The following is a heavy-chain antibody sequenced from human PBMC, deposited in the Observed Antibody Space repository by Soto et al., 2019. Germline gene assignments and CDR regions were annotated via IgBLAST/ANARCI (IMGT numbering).Heavy chain of an antibody. CDR2: ISWNSGSI. D-gene: IGHD6-13*01. J-gene: IGHJ4*02. V-gene: IGHV3-9*01. CDR3: AKVKGLIAAAGPFDY. Sequence: GGSLRLSCAASGFTFDDYAMHWVRQAPGKGLEWVSGISWNSGSIGYADSVKGRFTNSRDNAKNSLYLQMNSLRAEDTALYYCAKVKGLIAAAGPFDYWGQGTLVTVSS. CDR1: GFTFDDYA.